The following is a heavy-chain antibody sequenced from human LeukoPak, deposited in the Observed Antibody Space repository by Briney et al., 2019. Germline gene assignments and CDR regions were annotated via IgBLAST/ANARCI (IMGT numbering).Heavy chain of an antibody. D-gene: IGHD1-14*01. CDR3: AKPARTDAFDI. CDR2: ISRSGSTK. J-gene: IGHJ3*02. V-gene: IGHV3-11*01. CDR1: GFTFSDYN. Sequence: GGSLRLSCAASGFTFSDYNMRWIRQAPGKGLEWVSSISRSGSTKYYADSVKGRFTISRDNSKNTLYLQMNSLRAEDTAVYYCAKPARTDAFDIWGQGTMITVSS.